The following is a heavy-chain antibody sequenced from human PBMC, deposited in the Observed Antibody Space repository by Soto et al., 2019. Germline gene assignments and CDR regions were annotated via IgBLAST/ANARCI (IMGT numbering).Heavy chain of an antibody. CDR1: GYTFTSYD. CDR2: MNPNSGNT. V-gene: IGHV1-8*01. J-gene: IGHJ6*03. D-gene: IGHD3-3*01. CDR3: AIAPILRSTIFGVVTKRSNYYMDV. Sequence: SVKVSCKASGYTFTSYDINWVRQATGQGLEWMGWMNPNSGNTGYAQKFQGRVTMTRNTSISTAYMELSSLRSEDTAVYYCAIAPILRSTIFGVVTKRSNYYMDVWGIGTTVTVSS.